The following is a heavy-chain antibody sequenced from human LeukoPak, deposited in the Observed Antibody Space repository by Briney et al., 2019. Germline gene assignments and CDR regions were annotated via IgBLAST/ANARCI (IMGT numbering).Heavy chain of an antibody. CDR3: ARERWDLISNKYYYYGLDV. CDR2: ISTSGLST. Sequence: GGSLRLSCAASGFAFGDYSMNWVRQAPGKGLEWVSYISTSGLSTYYADSVKGRFTISRDNAKNSLYLQTNGLRAEDTAVYYCARERWDLISNKYYYYGLDVWGQGTTVTVSS. J-gene: IGHJ6*02. D-gene: IGHD1-26*01. CDR1: GFAFGDYS. V-gene: IGHV3-48*01.